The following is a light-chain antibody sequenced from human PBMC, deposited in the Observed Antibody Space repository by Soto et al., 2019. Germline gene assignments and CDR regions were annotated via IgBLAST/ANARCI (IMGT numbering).Light chain of an antibody. CDR3: AAWDDSLKGYV. Sequence: QSVLTQPPSASGTPGQRVTISCSGSSSNIGSNYVYWYQQLPGTAPKLLIYRNNQRPSGVPDRFSGSKSGTSASLAISGLQSEDGADYYCAAWDDSLKGYVFGTGTKLTVL. CDR1: SSNIGSNY. V-gene: IGLV1-47*01. CDR2: RNN. J-gene: IGLJ1*01.